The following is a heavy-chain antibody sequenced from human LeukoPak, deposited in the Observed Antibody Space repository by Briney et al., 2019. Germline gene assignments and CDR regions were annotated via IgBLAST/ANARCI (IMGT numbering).Heavy chain of an antibody. Sequence: ASVKVSCKASGYTFTSYGISWVRQAPGQGLEWMGWISAHNGNTNYAQKLQGRVTMTTDTSTSTAYMELRSLRSEDTAVYYCARVRGYCSSTSCYGLDYWGQGTLVTVSS. V-gene: IGHV1-18*01. CDR2: ISAHNGNT. CDR1: GYTFTSYG. J-gene: IGHJ4*02. CDR3: ARVRGYCSSTSCYGLDY. D-gene: IGHD2-2*01.